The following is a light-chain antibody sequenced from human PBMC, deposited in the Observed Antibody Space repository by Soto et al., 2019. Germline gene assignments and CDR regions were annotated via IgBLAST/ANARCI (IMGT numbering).Light chain of an antibody. CDR1: QSISSD. V-gene: IGKV3-11*01. Sequence: EIVLTQSPATLSLSPGERATLSCRASQSISSDLGWYQQKPGQAPRLLIYDASNRATGIPARFSGSGSGTDFTLTISSLEAEDFAVYYCQQRSCWPLTFGGGTKVEIK. CDR2: DAS. J-gene: IGKJ4*01. CDR3: QQRSCWPLT.